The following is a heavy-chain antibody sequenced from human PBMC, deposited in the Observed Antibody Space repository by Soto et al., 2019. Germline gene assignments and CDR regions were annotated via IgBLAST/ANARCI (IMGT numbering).Heavy chain of an antibody. CDR1: GFSLSIYA. D-gene: IGHD6-13*01. J-gene: IGHJ3*01. CDR3: ARDGMGSSRYLRSDAFDL. V-gene: IGHV3-30*04. CDR2: VSYDGRNI. Sequence: GSLRLSYAASGFSLSIYAMPWVGQARGKGLEWVAIVSYDGRNIDYADSVKGRFTISRDNSKNMLYVQMNSLRVEDTASYHCARDGMGSSRYLRSDAFDLWGQGTMVTVSS.